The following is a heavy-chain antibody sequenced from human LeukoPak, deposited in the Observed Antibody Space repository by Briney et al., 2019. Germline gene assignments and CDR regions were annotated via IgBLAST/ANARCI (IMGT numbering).Heavy chain of an antibody. V-gene: IGHV1-69*04. CDR3: HRGIAAAGLDY. CDR2: IIPILGIA. J-gene: IGHJ4*02. CDR1: GYTFTSYG. Sequence: GASVKVSCKASGYTFTSYGISWVRQAPGQGLEWMGRIIPILGIANYAQKFQGRVTITADKSTSTAYMELSSLRSEDTAVYYCHRGIAAAGLDYWGQGTLVTVSS. D-gene: IGHD6-13*01.